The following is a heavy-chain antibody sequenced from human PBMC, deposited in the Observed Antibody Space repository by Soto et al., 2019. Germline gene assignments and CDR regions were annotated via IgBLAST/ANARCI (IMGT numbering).Heavy chain of an antibody. D-gene: IGHD3-3*01. V-gene: IGHV1-18*01. J-gene: IGHJ4*02. CDR3: ARDLVSGSDFWRAYNGGYFDY. CDR2: ISPYNGNT. CDR1: GYTFRNYG. Sequence: QVQLVQSGAEVKSPGASVKVSCKASGYTFRNYGITWVRQAPGQWLEGMSWISPYNGNTNYAQDLQGRVTMTTDTSTSTAYMELRSLTSEDTAMYYCARDLVSGSDFWRAYNGGYFDYWGQGTLVTVSS.